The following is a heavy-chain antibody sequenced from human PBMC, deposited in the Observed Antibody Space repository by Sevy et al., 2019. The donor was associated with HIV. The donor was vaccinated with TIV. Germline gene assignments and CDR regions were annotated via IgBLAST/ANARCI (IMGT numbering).Heavy chain of an antibody. CDR1: GFIFSSYG. V-gene: IGHV3-30*02. CDR2: IRYDGSNK. CDR3: AKHLMDILTGGTRD. Sequence: GGSLRLSCAASGFIFSSYGMHWVRQAPGKGLEWVAFIRYDGSNKYYADSVKGRFTISRDNSKNTLYLQMNSLRAEDTAVYYCAKHLMDILTGGTRDWGQGTLVTVSS. D-gene: IGHD3-9*01. J-gene: IGHJ4*02.